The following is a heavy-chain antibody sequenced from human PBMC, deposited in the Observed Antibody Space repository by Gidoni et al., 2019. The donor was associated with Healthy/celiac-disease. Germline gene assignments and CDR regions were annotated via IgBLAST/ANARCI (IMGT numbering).Heavy chain of an antibody. CDR3: ARTKRGYSYGDFDY. Sequence: VQLVESGGGLSQPGGSLGLPGPASGFTFSSYWMSWVRQAPGKGLEWVANIKQDGSEKYYVDSVKGRFTISRDNAKNSLYLQMNSLRAEDTAVYYCARTKRGYSYGDFDYWGQGTLVTVSS. V-gene: IGHV3-7*01. CDR2: IKQDGSEK. CDR1: GFTFSSYW. J-gene: IGHJ4*02. D-gene: IGHD5-18*01.